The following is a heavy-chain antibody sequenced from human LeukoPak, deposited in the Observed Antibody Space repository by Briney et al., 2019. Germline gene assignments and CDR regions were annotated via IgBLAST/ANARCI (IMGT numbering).Heavy chain of an antibody. J-gene: IGHJ6*02. CDR1: GYTFTSYY. D-gene: IGHD3-3*01. Sequence: ASVKVSCKASGYTFTSYYMHWVRQAPGQGLEWMGWINPNSGGTNYAQKFQGRVTMTRDTSISTAYMELSRLRSDDTAVYYCARGGFLEWFPYYYYGMAVWGQGTTVTVSS. V-gene: IGHV1-2*02. CDR2: INPNSGGT. CDR3: ARGGFLEWFPYYYYGMAV.